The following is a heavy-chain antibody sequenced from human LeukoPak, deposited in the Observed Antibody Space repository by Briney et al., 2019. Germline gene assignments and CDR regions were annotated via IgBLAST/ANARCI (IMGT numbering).Heavy chain of an antibody. J-gene: IGHJ4*02. Sequence: SETLSLTCTVSGGSISSYYWSWIRQPSGKGLEWIGYIYYSGSTNYNPSLKSRVTISVDTSKNQFSLKLSSVTAADTAVYYCARASHLSYDYVWGSYRFFDYWGQGTLVTVSS. CDR3: ARASHLSYDYVWGSYRFFDY. CDR2: IYYSGST. D-gene: IGHD3-16*02. V-gene: IGHV4-59*01. CDR1: GGSISSYY.